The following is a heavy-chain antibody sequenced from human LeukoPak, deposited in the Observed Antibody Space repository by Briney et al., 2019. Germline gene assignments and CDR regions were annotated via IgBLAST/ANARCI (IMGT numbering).Heavy chain of an antibody. CDR1: GGSISSYY. D-gene: IGHD4-17*01. J-gene: IGHJ4*02. V-gene: IGHV4-59*01. CDR3: ARTHDYGDYRHFDY. CDR2: IYYSGST. Sequence: SETLSLTCTVSGGSISSYYWSWIRQPPGKGLEWIGYIYYSGSTNYNPSLKSRVTISVDTSKNQFSLKLSSVTAADTAVYYCARTHDYGDYRHFDYWGQGILVSVSS.